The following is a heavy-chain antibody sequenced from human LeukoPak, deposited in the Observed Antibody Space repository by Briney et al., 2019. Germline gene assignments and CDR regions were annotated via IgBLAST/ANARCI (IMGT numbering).Heavy chain of an antibody. V-gene: IGHV4-59*08. Sequence: SETLSLTCTVSSGSISSYYWSWIRQPPGKGPEWIGYIYYSGSTNYNPSLKSRVTISVDTSKNQFSLKLSSVTAADRAIYYCARHHLGDYFDYWGQGTLVTVSS. CDR2: IYYSGST. CDR1: SGSISSYY. CDR3: ARHHLGDYFDY. J-gene: IGHJ4*02.